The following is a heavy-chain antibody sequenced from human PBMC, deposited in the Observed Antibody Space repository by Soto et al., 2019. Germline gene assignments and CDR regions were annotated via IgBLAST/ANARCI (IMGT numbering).Heavy chain of an antibody. D-gene: IGHD4-17*01. CDR2: LYYSGST. V-gene: IGHV4-59*08. Sequence: PSETLSLTCTVSGGSISSYYWSWIRQPPGKALEWIGYLYYSGSTNYNPSLRSRVTMSVDTSKNQFSLKLRSVTAADTAVYYCARSPRRYGDHGEFDYWGQGTLVTVSS. J-gene: IGHJ4*02. CDR3: ARSPRRYGDHGEFDY. CDR1: GGSISSYY.